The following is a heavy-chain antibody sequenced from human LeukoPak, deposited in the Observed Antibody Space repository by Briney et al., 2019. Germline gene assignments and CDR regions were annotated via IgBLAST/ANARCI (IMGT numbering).Heavy chain of an antibody. CDR1: GFNFSHYG. J-gene: IGHJ4*02. CDR2: ISNDGNKK. V-gene: IGHV3-30*03. Sequence: PGGSLRLSCGASGFNFSHYGMHWVRQAPGKGLEWVALISNDGNKKYYVDSVKGRFTISRDNSKNTLYLQMNSLRAEDTAVYYCARGDGVYVYWGQGTLVTVSS. D-gene: IGHD5/OR15-5a*01. CDR3: ARGDGVYVY.